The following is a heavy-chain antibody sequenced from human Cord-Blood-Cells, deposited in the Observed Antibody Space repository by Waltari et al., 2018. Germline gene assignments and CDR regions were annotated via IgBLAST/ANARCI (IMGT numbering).Heavy chain of an antibody. J-gene: IGHJ5*02. CDR1: GFTFSSYA. Sequence: EVQLLESGGGLVQPGGSLRLSCAASGFTFSSYAMRWVRQAPGTGLEWVSAISGSGGSTYYADSVKGRFTISRDNSKNTLYLQMNSLRAEDTAVYYCAKNSGDLGWFDPWGQGTLVTVSS. CDR2: ISGSGGST. D-gene: IGHD7-27*01. V-gene: IGHV3-23*01. CDR3: AKNSGDLGWFDP.